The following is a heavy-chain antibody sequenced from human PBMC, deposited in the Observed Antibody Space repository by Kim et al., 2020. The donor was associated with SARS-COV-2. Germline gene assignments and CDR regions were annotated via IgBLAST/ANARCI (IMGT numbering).Heavy chain of an antibody. CDR3: ARLNGGDY. CDR1: GGSISSTSYY. J-gene: IGHJ4*02. Sequence: SETLSLTCTVSGGSISSTSYYWGWIRQPPGKGLEWIGSIYYSGNTYYNPSLKNRVTIYVDTSKNQFSLNLSSVTAADTAVYYCARLNGGDYWGQGTPVTV. D-gene: IGHD2-8*01. V-gene: IGHV4-39*01. CDR2: IYYSGNT.